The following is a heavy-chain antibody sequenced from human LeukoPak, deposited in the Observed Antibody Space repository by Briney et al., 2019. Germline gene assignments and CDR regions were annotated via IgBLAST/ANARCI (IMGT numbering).Heavy chain of an antibody. Sequence: GASVKVSCKASGYTFTSYGISWVRQAHGQGLEWMGWISAYNGNTNYAQKLQGRVTMTTDTSTSTAYMELRSLRSDDTAVYYCARDGLRFLEWSSHIDYWGQGTLVTVSS. CDR1: GYTFTSYG. CDR2: ISAYNGNT. D-gene: IGHD3-3*01. CDR3: ARDGLRFLEWSSHIDY. V-gene: IGHV1-18*01. J-gene: IGHJ4*02.